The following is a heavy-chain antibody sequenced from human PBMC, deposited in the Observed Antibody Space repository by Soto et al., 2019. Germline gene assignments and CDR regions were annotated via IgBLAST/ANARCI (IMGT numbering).Heavy chain of an antibody. CDR3: ARNGGSYHYDGSGSMGY. Sequence: QVQLVESGGGVVQPGRSLRLSCAASGFTFSSYAMHWVRQAPGKGLEWVAVISYDGSNKYYADSVKGRFTISRDNSKNSLSLQMNSLIAEDTAVYYCARNGGSYHYDGSGSMGYWGQGTLVTVSS. J-gene: IGHJ4*02. CDR1: GFTFSSYA. V-gene: IGHV3-30-3*01. CDR2: ISYDGSNK. D-gene: IGHD3-10*01.